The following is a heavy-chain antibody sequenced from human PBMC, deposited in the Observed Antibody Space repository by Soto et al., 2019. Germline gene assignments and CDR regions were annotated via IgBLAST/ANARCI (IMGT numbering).Heavy chain of an antibody. V-gene: IGHV3-48*02. D-gene: IGHD3-3*01. CDR2: ISSSSSTI. CDR1: GFTFSSYS. CDR3: ARDTQDDFWSGYYRDY. J-gene: IGHJ4*02. Sequence: EVQLVESGGGLVQPGGSLRLSCAASGFTFSSYSMNWVRQAPGKGLEWVSNISSSSSTIYYAASVKGRFTISRDNAKNALYLQMNSLRDEDTAVYYCARDTQDDFWSGYYRDYWGQGTLVTVTS.